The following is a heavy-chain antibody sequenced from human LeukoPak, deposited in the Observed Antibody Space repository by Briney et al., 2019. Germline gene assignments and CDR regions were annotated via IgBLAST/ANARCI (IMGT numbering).Heavy chain of an antibody. D-gene: IGHD6-6*01. J-gene: IGHJ5*02. V-gene: IGHV4-31*03. Sequence: SETLSLTCTVSGGSISSGGYYWTWIRQPPGRGLEWIGYIYNSGNTYYHPSLKSRVSISGDTSKNQFSLKLSSLTAADTAVYFCARGLGSSSTNNNWFDPWGQGTLVTVSS. CDR3: ARGLGSSSTNNNWFDP. CDR2: IYNSGNT. CDR1: GGSISSGGYY.